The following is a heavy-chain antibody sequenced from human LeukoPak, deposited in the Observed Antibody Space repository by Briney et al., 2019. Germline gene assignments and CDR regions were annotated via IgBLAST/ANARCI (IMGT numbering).Heavy chain of an antibody. D-gene: IGHD3-10*01. V-gene: IGHV1-69*01. CDR1: GYTFTSYD. Sequence: KVSCKASGYTFTSYDINWVRQAPGQGLEWMGGIIPIFGTANYAQKFQGRVTITADESTSTAYMELSSLRSEDTAVYYCARYYYSSPHQFDYWGQGTLVTVSS. CDR2: IIPIFGTA. J-gene: IGHJ4*02. CDR3: ARYYYSSPHQFDY.